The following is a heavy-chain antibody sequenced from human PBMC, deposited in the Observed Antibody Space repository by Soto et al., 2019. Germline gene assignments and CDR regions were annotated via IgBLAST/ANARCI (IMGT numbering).Heavy chain of an antibody. Sequence: PGPSLRLSCAPSVWTVSDYYMSSIRQATGKGLEWVSYISSSSSYTNYADSVKGRFTISRDNAKNSLYLQMNSLRAEDTAVYYCAREPRRGYSSSCYGVNDYWGKGTLVTVSP. J-gene: IGHJ4*02. V-gene: IGHV3-11*06. CDR2: ISSSSSYT. CDR1: VWTVSDYY. CDR3: AREPRRGYSSSCYGVNDY. D-gene: IGHD6-13*01.